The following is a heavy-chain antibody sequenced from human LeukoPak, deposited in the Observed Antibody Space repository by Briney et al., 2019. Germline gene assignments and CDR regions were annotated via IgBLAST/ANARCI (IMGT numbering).Heavy chain of an antibody. J-gene: IGHJ4*02. CDR2: IYSGSGT. Sequence: GGSLRLSCAASGFIVSSNYMSWVRQAPGKGLEWASVIYSGSGTYYADSVKGRFTISRDNSKNTVYLQMNSLRAEDTAVYYCTRDPHSSGYYSYWGQGTLVTVSS. D-gene: IGHD3-22*01. V-gene: IGHV3-53*01. CDR1: GFIVSSNY. CDR3: TRDPHSSGYYSY.